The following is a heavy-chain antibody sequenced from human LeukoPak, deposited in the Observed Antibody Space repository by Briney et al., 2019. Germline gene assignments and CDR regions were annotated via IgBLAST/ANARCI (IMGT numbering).Heavy chain of an antibody. CDR1: GYTVTSYY. D-gene: IGHD2-15*01. Sequence: ASVKVSCKASGYTVTSYYIHWVRQAPGQGLEWMGRINPNSGVRNYAQKFQDRVTMTRDTSISTAYMELSRLRSDDTAVYYCARTPIVVVVAAFDPWGQGTLVTVSS. V-gene: IGHV1-2*06. J-gene: IGHJ5*02. CDR3: ARTPIVVVVAAFDP. CDR2: INPNSGVR.